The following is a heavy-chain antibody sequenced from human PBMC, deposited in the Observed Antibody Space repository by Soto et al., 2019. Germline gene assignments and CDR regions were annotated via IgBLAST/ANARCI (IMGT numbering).Heavy chain of an antibody. CDR3: AREKYCSGGSCYENDYYYGMDV. CDR2: IYYSGST. CDR1: GGSIISYY. D-gene: IGHD2-15*01. V-gene: IGHV4-59*01. J-gene: IGHJ6*02. Sequence: SETLSLTCTVSGGSIISYYWSWIRQPPGKGLEWIGYIYYSGSTNYNPSLKSRVTISVDTSKNQFSLKLSSVTAADTAVYYCAREKYCSGGSCYENDYYYGMDVWGQGTTVTVSS.